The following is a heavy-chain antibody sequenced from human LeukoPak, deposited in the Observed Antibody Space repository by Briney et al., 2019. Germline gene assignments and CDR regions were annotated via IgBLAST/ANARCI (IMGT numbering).Heavy chain of an antibody. J-gene: IGHJ5*02. CDR3: ARERDCSGGSCYSGWFDP. D-gene: IGHD2-15*01. CDR2: IYYSGST. CDR1: GGSISSYY. Sequence: SETLSLTCTVSGGSISSYYWSWIRQPPGKGLEWIGYIYYSGSTNYNPSLTSRVTISVDTSKNQFSLKLSSVTAADTAVYYCARERDCSGGSCYSGWFDPWGQGTLVTVSS. V-gene: IGHV4-59*01.